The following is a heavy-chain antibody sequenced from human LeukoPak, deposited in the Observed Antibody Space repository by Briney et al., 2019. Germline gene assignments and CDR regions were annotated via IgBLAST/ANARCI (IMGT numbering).Heavy chain of an antibody. J-gene: IGHJ3*02. CDR2: ISRSAGAT. V-gene: IGHV3-23*01. D-gene: IGHD2-2*01. CDR3: AKHAGGHDLDALDI. Sequence: GGTLRLSCAASRFTFSSYVMSWVRQAPGKGLEWVSSISRSAGATYHADSVKGRFTISRDNSRNTLSLHMNSLRAEDTAVYFCAKHAGGHDLDALDIWGQGTMVTVSS. CDR1: RFTFSSYV.